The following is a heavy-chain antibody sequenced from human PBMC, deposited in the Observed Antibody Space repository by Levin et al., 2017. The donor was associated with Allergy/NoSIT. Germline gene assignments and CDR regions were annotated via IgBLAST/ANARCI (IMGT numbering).Heavy chain of an antibody. J-gene: IGHJ3*02. CDR1: GYTFTSYG. D-gene: IGHD3-10*01. CDR2: ISAYNGNT. CDR3: ARDHVVRGVHDAFDI. Sequence: ASVKVSCKASGYTFTSYGISWVRQAPGQGLEWMGWISAYNGNTNYAQKLQGRVTMTTDTSTSTAYMELRSLRSDDTAVYYCARDHVVRGVHDAFDIWGQGTMVTVSS. V-gene: IGHV1-18*01.